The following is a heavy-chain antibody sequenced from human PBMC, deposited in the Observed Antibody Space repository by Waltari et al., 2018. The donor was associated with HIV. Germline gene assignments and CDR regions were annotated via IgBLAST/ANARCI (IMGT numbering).Heavy chain of an antibody. J-gene: IGHJ6*02. V-gene: IGHV1-69*01. CDR1: GGTFSSYA. Sequence: QVQLVQSGAEVKKPGSSVKVSCKASGGTFSSYAISWVRQAPGQGLEWMGGIIPIFGTANYAQKFQGRVTITADESTSTAYMELSSLRSEDTAVYYCASTGVQSARYYYYGMDVWGQGTTVTVSS. D-gene: IGHD3-10*01. CDR3: ASTGVQSARYYYYGMDV. CDR2: IIPIFGTA.